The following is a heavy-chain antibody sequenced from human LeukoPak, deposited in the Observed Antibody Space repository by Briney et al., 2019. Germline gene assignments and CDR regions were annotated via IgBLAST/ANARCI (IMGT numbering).Heavy chain of an antibody. D-gene: IGHD3-22*01. CDR3: ARVVTMIVVVYPDAFDI. CDR1: GGSISSSSYY. V-gene: IGHV4-39*07. CDR2: IYYSGST. Sequence: SETLSLTCTVSGGSISSSSYYWGWIRQPPGKGLEWIGSIYYSGSTYYNPSLKSRVTISVDTSKNQFSLKLSSVTAADTAVYYCARVVTMIVVVYPDAFDIWGQGTMVTVSS. J-gene: IGHJ3*02.